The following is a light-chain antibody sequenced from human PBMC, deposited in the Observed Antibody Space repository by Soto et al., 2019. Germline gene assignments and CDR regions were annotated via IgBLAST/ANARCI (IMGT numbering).Light chain of an antibody. CDR3: QQRSNWPLT. J-gene: IGKJ4*01. CDR2: EAS. V-gene: IGKV3-11*01. Sequence: EIVLTQSPATLSLSPGERATLSCRASQSINKYLAWYQQKPGQPPRLLIYEASNRATGIPARFSGSGSGTDFTLSISSLEPEDFAVYXCQQRSNWPLTFGGGTKVEI. CDR1: QSINKY.